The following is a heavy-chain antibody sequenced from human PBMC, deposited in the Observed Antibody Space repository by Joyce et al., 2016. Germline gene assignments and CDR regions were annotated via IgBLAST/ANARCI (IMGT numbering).Heavy chain of an antibody. D-gene: IGHD3-9*01. CDR2: VYNSGST. CDR3: ARGAWDNIWTGYYKDR. CDR1: GGSINSNDYY. Sequence: LQKPSQTLSLTCTVSGGSINSNDYYWSWIRQPAGKGLEWIGRVYNSGSTNYHPAHKNRIIISIDTSRNHFSLNLSSVTAADTSVYYCARGAWDNIWTGYYKDRWGQGTLVTVSS. J-gene: IGHJ4*02. V-gene: IGHV4-61*02.